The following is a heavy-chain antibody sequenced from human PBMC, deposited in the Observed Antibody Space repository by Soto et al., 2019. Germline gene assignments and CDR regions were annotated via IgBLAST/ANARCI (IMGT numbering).Heavy chain of an antibody. V-gene: IGHV1-24*01. Sequence: ASLKVSCKVSGYPLTELTMHWVRQAPGKGLEWMGGFDPEDGKTVYAQKFQGRVTMTEDTSTDTAFVELSSLRSEDTAVYYCAXGRTSSRFFDWLQPFDPWGQGTPVTVSS. CDR3: AXGRTSSRFFDWLQPFDP. J-gene: IGHJ5*02. D-gene: IGHD3-9*01. CDR1: GYPLTELT. CDR2: FDPEDGKT.